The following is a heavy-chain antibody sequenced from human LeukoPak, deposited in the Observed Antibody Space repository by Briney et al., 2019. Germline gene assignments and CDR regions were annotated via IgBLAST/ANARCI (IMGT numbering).Heavy chain of an antibody. V-gene: IGHV3-21*01. CDR2: ISSSSSYI. CDR1: GFTFSSYS. CDR3: ARVRATMVRGDLDY. J-gene: IGHJ4*02. Sequence: GGSLRLSCAASGFTFSSYSMKWVRQAPGKGLEWVSSISSSSSYIYYADSVKGRFTISRDNAKNSLYLQLNTLRAEDTAVYYCARVRATMVRGDLDYWGQGTLVTASS. D-gene: IGHD3-10*01.